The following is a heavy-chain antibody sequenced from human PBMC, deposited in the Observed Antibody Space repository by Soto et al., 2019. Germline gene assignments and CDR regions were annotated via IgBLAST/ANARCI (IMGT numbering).Heavy chain of an antibody. V-gene: IGHV4-39*01. CDR2: VHSSGGT. Sequence: PSETLSLTCTVSHGSITSGDYFWAWIRQPPGKGLEFIGSVHSSGGTYYSPSLKSRASISIDKSRNQFSLKLTSVSAGDTAVYFCASVVVGATRQTGSDHWGQGTLVTVSS. CDR3: ASVVVGATRQTGSDH. J-gene: IGHJ4*02. D-gene: IGHD2-15*01. CDR1: HGSITSGDYF.